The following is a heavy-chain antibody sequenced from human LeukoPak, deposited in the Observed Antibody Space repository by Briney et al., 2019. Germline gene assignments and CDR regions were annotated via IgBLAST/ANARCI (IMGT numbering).Heavy chain of an antibody. D-gene: IGHD3-10*01. Sequence: GGSLRLSCAASGFTFSNYWMHWVRQAPGKGLVWVSRINSDGSSTSYADSVKGRFTISRDNAKNTLYLQMNSLRAEDTAVYYCARDYGRSRDYGMDVWGQGTTVTVSS. CDR2: INSDGSST. V-gene: IGHV3-74*01. CDR3: ARDYGRSRDYGMDV. CDR1: GFTFSNYW. J-gene: IGHJ6*02.